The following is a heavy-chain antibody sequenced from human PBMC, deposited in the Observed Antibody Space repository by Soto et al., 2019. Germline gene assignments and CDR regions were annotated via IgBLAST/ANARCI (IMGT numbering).Heavy chain of an antibody. CDR2: MNPNNDNT. D-gene: IGHD3-16*01. V-gene: IGHV1-8*01. CDR3: ARAGDLDY. CDR1: GYTFTSYD. J-gene: IGHJ4*02. Sequence: ASVKVSCKASGYTFTSYDINWVRQATGQGLEWMGWMNPNNDNTDYAQKFQGRVTITRDTSASTAYMELSSLRSEDSAVYYCARAGDLDYWGQGTLVTVSS.